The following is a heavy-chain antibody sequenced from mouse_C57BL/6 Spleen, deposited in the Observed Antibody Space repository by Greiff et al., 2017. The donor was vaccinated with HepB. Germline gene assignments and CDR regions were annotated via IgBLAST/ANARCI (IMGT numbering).Heavy chain of an antibody. CDR3: ARDKGYSNAMDY. D-gene: IGHD2-5*01. Sequence: EVQRVESGGGLVKPGGSLKLSCAASGFTFSSYAMSWVRQTPEKRLEWVATISDGGSYTYYPDNVKGRFTISRDNAKNNLYLQMSHLKSEDTAMYYCARDKGYSNAMDYWGQGTSVTVSS. J-gene: IGHJ4*01. CDR2: ISDGGSYT. CDR1: GFTFSSYA. V-gene: IGHV5-4*01.